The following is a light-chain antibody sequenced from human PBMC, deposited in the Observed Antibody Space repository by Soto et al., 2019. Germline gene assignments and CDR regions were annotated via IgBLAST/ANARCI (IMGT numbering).Light chain of an antibody. CDR3: SSFTSSSTWV. CDR1: ASDIGGHNY. V-gene: IGLV2-14*01. Sequence: QSALTQPASLSGSPGQSITISCTGTASDIGGHNYVSWYRHHPGKAPKLVIYEVSNRPSGVSNRFSGSKSDNTASLTISGLKAEDEADYYCSSFTSSSTWVFGGVTKVTVL. J-gene: IGLJ3*02. CDR2: EVS.